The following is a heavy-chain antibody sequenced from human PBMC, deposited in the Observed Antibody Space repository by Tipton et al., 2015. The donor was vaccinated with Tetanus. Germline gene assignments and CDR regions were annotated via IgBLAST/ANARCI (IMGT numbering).Heavy chain of an antibody. CDR2: IDPNSGDT. V-gene: IGHV1-2*02. Sequence: QVQLVQSGAELKKPGASVKVSCTASGYTFTGYYMYWVRQAPGQGLEWVGWIDPNSGDTIYAQNFQGRVTMTRDTSISTVYMELSGLRSDDTAVYYCARDRGDYIYSGMDVWGPGTTVTVSS. CDR1: GYTFTGYY. CDR3: ARDRGDYIYSGMDV. D-gene: IGHD3-22*01. J-gene: IGHJ6*02.